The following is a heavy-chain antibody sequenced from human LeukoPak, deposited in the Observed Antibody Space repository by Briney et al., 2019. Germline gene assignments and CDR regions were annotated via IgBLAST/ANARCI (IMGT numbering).Heavy chain of an antibody. CDR1: GYPFTAYY. V-gene: IGHV1-2*02. CDR3: ARVHYDSSGYVDY. J-gene: IGHJ4*02. D-gene: IGHD3-22*01. CDR2: INPDSGGT. Sequence: ASVMVSYKASGYPFTAYYMHWVRQAPGQGLEWMGWINPDSGGTNYAQKFQGRVTMTRDTSISTAYMELTRLRSDDTAVYYCARVHYDSSGYVDYWGQGTLVTVSS.